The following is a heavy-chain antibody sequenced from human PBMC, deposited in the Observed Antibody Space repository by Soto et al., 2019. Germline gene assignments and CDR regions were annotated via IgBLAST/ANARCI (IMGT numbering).Heavy chain of an antibody. CDR3: AKRRPYSSSWYEDY. V-gene: IGHV3-23*01. D-gene: IGHD6-13*01. J-gene: IGHJ4*02. CDR1: GFTFSSYA. Sequence: EVQLLESGGGLVQPGGSLRLSCAASGFTFSSYAMSWVRQAPGEGLEWVSAISGSGGSTYYADSVKGRFTISRDNSKNTLYLQRNSLRAEDTAVYYCAKRRPYSSSWYEDYWGQGTLVTVSS. CDR2: ISGSGGST.